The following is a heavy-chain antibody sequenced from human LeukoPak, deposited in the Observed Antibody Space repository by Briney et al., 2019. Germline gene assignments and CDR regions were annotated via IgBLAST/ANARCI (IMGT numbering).Heavy chain of an antibody. Sequence: ASVKVSCKASGYSFTGYYMHWVRQAPGQGPEWMGWINPNSGGTNYAQKFQGRVTTTRDTSISTAYMELSRLRSDDTAVYYCARVGTGTGNWFDPWGQGTLVTVSS. CDR3: ARVGTGTGNWFDP. V-gene: IGHV1-2*02. D-gene: IGHD1-7*01. CDR2: INPNSGGT. CDR1: GYSFTGYY. J-gene: IGHJ5*02.